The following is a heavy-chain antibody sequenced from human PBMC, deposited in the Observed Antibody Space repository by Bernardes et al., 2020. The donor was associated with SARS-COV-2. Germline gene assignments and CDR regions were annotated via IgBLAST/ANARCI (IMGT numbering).Heavy chain of an antibody. CDR3: ARDRDYDSSGYYYDTSLSRGYFDL. D-gene: IGHD3-22*01. CDR1: GGSISSYY. V-gene: IGHV4-59*01. Sequence: SETLSLTCTVSGGSISSYYWSWIRQPPGKGLEWIGYIYYSGSTNYNPSLKSRVTISVDTSKNQFSLKLSSVTAADTAVYYCARDRDYDSSGYYYDTSLSRGYFDLWGRGTLVTVSS. CDR2: IYYSGST. J-gene: IGHJ2*01.